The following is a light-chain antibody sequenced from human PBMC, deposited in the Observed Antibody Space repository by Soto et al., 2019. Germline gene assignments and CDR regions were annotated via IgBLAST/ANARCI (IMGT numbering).Light chain of an antibody. Sequence: DIVITQSPSNLSASVGDRVTITCRASQSVSDSLAWYQQKPGKAPKVLIYDASRLQGGVPSRFSGSGSGTEFTLTISGLQPDDFATYYCQQYNTSSGTFGQGTKVDIK. CDR3: QQYNTSSGT. V-gene: IGKV1-5*01. CDR1: QSVSDS. CDR2: DAS. J-gene: IGKJ1*01.